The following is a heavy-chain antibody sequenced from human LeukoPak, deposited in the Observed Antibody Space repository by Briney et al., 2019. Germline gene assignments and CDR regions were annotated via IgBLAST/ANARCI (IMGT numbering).Heavy chain of an antibody. Sequence: PSETLSLTCAVSGGSLSGSNWWSWVRQPPGKGLEWIGEIYHSGSTNYNPSLKSRVTVSVDTSKNQFSLKLSSVTAADTAVYYCARSIEVAGYWYFDLWGRGTLVTVSS. J-gene: IGHJ2*01. CDR1: GGSLSGSNW. CDR3: ARSIEVAGYWYFDL. CDR2: IYHSGST. D-gene: IGHD6-19*01. V-gene: IGHV4-4*02.